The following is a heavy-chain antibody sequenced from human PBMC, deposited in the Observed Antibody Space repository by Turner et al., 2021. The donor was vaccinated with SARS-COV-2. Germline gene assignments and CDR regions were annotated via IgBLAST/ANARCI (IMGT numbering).Heavy chain of an antibody. CDR1: GHNFTSYG. J-gene: IGHJ6*02. CDR2: ISAYNGNT. CDR3: ARAYGSGSYGHYYGMDV. Sequence: QVQLVQSGPEGKKPGASVKVSCKASGHNFTSYGITWVRQAPGQGLEWMGWISAYNGNTNYAQNLQGRVTMTTDTSTSTAYMELRSLRSDDTAVYYCARAYGSGSYGHYYGMDVWGQGTTVTVSS. D-gene: IGHD3-10*01. V-gene: IGHV1-18*01.